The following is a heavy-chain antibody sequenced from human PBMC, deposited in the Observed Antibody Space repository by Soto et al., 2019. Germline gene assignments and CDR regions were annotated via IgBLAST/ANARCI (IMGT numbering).Heavy chain of an antibody. J-gene: IGHJ6*02. V-gene: IGHV1-2*04. Sequence: ASVKVSCKPSGYTFTGYYMHWVRQAPGQGLEWMGWINPNSGGTNYAQKFQGWVTMTRDTSISTAYMELSRLRSDDTAVYYCAREVTMVLGVTYYYGMDVWGQGTTVTVSS. D-gene: IGHD3-10*01. CDR1: GYTFTGYY. CDR2: INPNSGGT. CDR3: AREVTMVLGVTYYYGMDV.